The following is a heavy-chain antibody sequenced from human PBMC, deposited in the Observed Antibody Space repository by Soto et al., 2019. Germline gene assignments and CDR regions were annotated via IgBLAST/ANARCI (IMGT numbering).Heavy chain of an antibody. Sequence: VQLVESGGGVVQPGRSLRLSCAASGFTFSSYEMNWVRQAPGKGLEWVSYISSSGSTIYYADSVKGRFTISRDNAKNSLYLQMNSLRAEDTAVYYCARDQGNSYGMDVWGQGTTVTVSS. CDR3: ARDQGNSYGMDV. V-gene: IGHV3-48*03. J-gene: IGHJ6*02. CDR2: ISSSGSTI. CDR1: GFTFSSYE.